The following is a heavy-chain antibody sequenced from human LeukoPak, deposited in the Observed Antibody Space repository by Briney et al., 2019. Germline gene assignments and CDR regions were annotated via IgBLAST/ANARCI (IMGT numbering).Heavy chain of an antibody. J-gene: IGHJ4*02. Sequence: PSETLSLTCTVSGGSISSYYWSWIRQPPGKGLEWIGYIYYSGSTNYNPSLKSRVTISVDTSKNQFSLKLSSVTAADTAVYYCARSRFLEWLSFDYWGQGTLVTVSS. CDR1: GGSISSYY. CDR2: IYYSGST. V-gene: IGHV4-59*01. CDR3: ARSRFLEWLSFDY. D-gene: IGHD3-3*01.